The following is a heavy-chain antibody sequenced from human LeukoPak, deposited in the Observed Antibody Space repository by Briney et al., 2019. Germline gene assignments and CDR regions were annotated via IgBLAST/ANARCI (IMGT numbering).Heavy chain of an antibody. CDR3: ASGWYFDY. V-gene: IGHV3-21*05. Sequence: SCKASGGTFSRFTISWVRQAPGKGLEWVSYISSSSSYTNYADSVKGRFTISRDNAKNSLYLQMNSLRAEDTAVYYCASGWYFDYWGQGTLVTVSS. J-gene: IGHJ4*02. CDR1: GGTFSRFT. CDR2: ISSSSSYT. D-gene: IGHD6-19*01.